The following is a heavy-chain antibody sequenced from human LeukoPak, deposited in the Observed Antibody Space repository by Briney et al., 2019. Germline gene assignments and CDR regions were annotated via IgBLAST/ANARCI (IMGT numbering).Heavy chain of an antibody. D-gene: IGHD4-17*01. Sequence: PSETLSLTCTVSGGSISSSSYYWGWIRQPPGKGLEWIGSIYYSGSTYHNPSLKSRVTISVDTSKNQFSLKLSSVTAADTAAYYCASKRGYYGDYGMNWFDPWGQGTPVTVSS. CDR3: ASKRGYYGDYGMNWFDP. CDR1: GGSISSSSYY. CDR2: IYYSGST. J-gene: IGHJ5*02. V-gene: IGHV4-39*01.